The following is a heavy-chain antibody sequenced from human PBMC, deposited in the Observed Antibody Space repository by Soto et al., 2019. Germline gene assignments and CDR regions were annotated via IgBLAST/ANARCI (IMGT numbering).Heavy chain of an antibody. CDR1: GFTFRNYG. V-gene: IGHV3-48*01. J-gene: IGHJ5*02. D-gene: IGHD2-15*01. CDR2: IGIGSSTK. Sequence: TGGSLRLSCAASGFTFRNYGMKWGPQAPGEGLGWVSYIGIGSSTKYYADSVKGRFTISRDNAKNSLYLQMNSLRVEDTAVYHCAREIVVAQIHQPVHNLLDPWGQGTLVTVSS. CDR3: AREIVVAQIHQPVHNLLDP.